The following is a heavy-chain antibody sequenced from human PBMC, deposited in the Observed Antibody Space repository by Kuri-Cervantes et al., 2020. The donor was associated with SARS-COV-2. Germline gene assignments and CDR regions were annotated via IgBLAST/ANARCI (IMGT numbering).Heavy chain of an antibody. CDR2: IGTAGDT. Sequence: GGSLRLSCAASGFTFSSYDMHWVRQATGKGLEWVSAIGTAGDTYYPGSVKGRFTISRENAKNSLYLQMNSLRAGDTAVYYCARYDILTGYYDYWGQGTLVTVSS. J-gene: IGHJ4*02. CDR1: GFTFSSYD. D-gene: IGHD3-9*01. V-gene: IGHV3-13*01. CDR3: ARYDILTGYYDY.